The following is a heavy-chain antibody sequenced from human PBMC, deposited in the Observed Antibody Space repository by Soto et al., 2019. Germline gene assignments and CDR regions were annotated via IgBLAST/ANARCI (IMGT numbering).Heavy chain of an antibody. D-gene: IGHD3-22*01. CDR2: IKSKTDGGTT. CDR3: TTDPRGGYYFRRSY. V-gene: IGHV3-15*07. CDR1: GFTFSNAW. J-gene: IGHJ4*02. Sequence: GGSLRLSCAASGFTFSNAWMNWVRQAPGKGLEWVGRIKSKTDGGTTDYAAPVKGRFTISRDDSKNTLYLQMNSLKTEDTAVYYCTTDPRGGYYFRRSYWGQGTLVTVSS.